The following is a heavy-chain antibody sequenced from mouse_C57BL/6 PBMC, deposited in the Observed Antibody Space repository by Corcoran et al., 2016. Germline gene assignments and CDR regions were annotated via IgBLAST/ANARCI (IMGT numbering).Heavy chain of an antibody. CDR1: GYTFTDYY. CDR3: ARRPNFGY. V-gene: IGHV1-26*01. J-gene: IGHJ3*01. Sequence: EVQLQQSGPELVKPGASVKISCKASGYTFTDYYMNWVKQSHGKSLEWIGDINPNNGGTSYNQKFKGKATLTVDKSSSTAYMELRSLTSEDSAVYYCARRPNFGYWGQGTLVTVSA. CDR2: INPNNGGT.